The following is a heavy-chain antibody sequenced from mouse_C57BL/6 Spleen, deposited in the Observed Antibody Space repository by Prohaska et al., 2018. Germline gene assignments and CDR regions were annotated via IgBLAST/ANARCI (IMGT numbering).Heavy chain of an antibody. J-gene: IGHJ1*03. V-gene: IGHV1-50*01. Sequence: QVQLQQPGAELVKPGASVKLSCKASGYTFTSYWIQWVKQRPGPGLEWIGEIDPSDSYTNYNQKFKGKATLTVDTSSSTAYMQLSSLTSEDSAVYYCASYGSSYWDFDVWGTGTTVTVSS. D-gene: IGHD1-1*01. CDR3: ASYGSSYWDFDV. CDR2: IDPSDSYT. CDR1: GYTFTSYW.